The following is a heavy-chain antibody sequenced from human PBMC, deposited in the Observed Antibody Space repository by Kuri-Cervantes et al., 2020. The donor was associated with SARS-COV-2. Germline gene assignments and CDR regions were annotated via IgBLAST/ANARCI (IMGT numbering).Heavy chain of an antibody. CDR1: GGSINSGQYY. V-gene: IGHV4-30-4*01. CDR3: AREVVVVPAASYFDN. CDR2: ISYRGYT. J-gene: IGHJ4*02. Sequence: SETLSLTCSVSGGSINSGQYYWSWVRQPPGKGPEWIGYISYRGYTHYSPSLKSRASISLDASKNQFSLQLASVTAADTAVFFCAREVVVVPAASYFDNWGQGTLVTVSS. D-gene: IGHD2-21*01.